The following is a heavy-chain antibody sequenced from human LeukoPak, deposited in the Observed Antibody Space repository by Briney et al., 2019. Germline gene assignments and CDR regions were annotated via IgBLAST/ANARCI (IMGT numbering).Heavy chain of an antibody. V-gene: IGHV1-2*02. Sequence: ASVKVSCKASGYTFTGYYMHWVRQAPGQGLEWMGWINPNSGGTNYAQKFQGRVTMTRDTSISTAYMELNSLKSEDTAVYYCAIRGPSRSLFGFDIWGQGTMVTVSS. CDR2: INPNSGGT. CDR3: AIRGPSRSLFGFDI. CDR1: GYTFTGYY. J-gene: IGHJ3*02. D-gene: IGHD2-2*01.